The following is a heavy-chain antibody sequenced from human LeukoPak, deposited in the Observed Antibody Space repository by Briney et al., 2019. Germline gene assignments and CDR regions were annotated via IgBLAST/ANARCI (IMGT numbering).Heavy chain of an antibody. J-gene: IGHJ4*02. CDR2: IIPIFGTA. CDR3: ARGRDGYNFKGDY. CDR1: GGTFSSYA. Sequence: ASVKVSCKASGGTFSSYAISWVRQAPGQGLEWMGGIIPIFGTANYAQKFQGRVTITTDESTSTAYMELSSLRSEDTAVYYCARGRDGYNFKGDYWGQGTLVTVSS. D-gene: IGHD5-24*01. V-gene: IGHV1-69*05.